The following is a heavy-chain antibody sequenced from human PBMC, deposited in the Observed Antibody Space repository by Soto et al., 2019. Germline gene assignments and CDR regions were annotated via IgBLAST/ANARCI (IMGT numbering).Heavy chain of an antibody. CDR3: ARSQAPGWLLVTRWFDT. D-gene: IGHD5-12*01. CDR1: GYTFTSYG. Sequence: ASVKVSCKASGYTFTSYGISWVRQAPGQGLEWMGWISAYNGNTNYAQKLQGRVTMTTDTSTSTAYMELRSLRSDDTAVYYCARSQAPGWLLVTRWFDTWGQGTLVTVSS. V-gene: IGHV1-18*01. CDR2: ISAYNGNT. J-gene: IGHJ5*02.